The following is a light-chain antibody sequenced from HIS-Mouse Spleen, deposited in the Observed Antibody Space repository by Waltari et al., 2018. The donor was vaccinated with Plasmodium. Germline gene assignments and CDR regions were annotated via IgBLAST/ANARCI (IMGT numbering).Light chain of an antibody. V-gene: IGKV3-20*01. CDR2: CAS. J-gene: IGKJ2*01. CDR1: QSVSSSY. CDR3: QQYGSSPYT. Sequence: EIVLTQSPGTLSLSPGERATLSCRASQSVSSSYLAWYQQKPGQAPRLLIYCASSRATCIPDRFSGSGSGTDFTLTISRLEPEDFAVYYCQQYGSSPYTFGQGTKLEIK.